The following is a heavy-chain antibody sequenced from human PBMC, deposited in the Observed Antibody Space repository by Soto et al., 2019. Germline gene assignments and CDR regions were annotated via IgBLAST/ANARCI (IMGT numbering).Heavy chain of an antibody. J-gene: IGHJ4*02. V-gene: IGHV3-21*01. CDR1: GFTFSSYS. CDR2: ISSSSSYI. D-gene: IGHD3-9*01. Sequence: GGSLRLSCAASGFTFSSYSMNWVRQAPGKGLEWVSSISSSSSYIYHADSVKGRFTISRDNAKNSLYLQMNSLRAEDTAVYYCARYYDIPNFDYWGQGTLVTVSS. CDR3: ARYYDIPNFDY.